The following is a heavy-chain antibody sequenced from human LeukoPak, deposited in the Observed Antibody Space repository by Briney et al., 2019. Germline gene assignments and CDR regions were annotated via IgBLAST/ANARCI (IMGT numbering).Heavy chain of an antibody. V-gene: IGHV4-4*02. J-gene: IGHJ4*02. CDR2: VYLDGRT. D-gene: IGHD6-19*01. Sequence: KPSETLSLTCAVSGGSISSLNLWSWLRQPPGKGLEWVGEVYLDGRTNFHPSVRGRVTIFIDKPKNQLSLQLTSVTAADTAVYYCAGLEGRYSADWFYFFDYWGQGALVTVSS. CDR1: GGSISSLNL. CDR3: AGLEGRYSADWFYFFDY.